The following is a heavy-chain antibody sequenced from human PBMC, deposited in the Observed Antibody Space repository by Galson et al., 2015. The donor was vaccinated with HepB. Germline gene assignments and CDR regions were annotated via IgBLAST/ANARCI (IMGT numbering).Heavy chain of an antibody. D-gene: IGHD3-10*01. J-gene: IGHJ4*02. V-gene: IGHV3-15*01. CDR2: IKSRTDGGTT. CDR3: ARDDGMVRGVMRY. CDR1: GFTFSNAW. Sequence: SLRLSCAASGFTFSNAWMSWVRQAPGKGLEWVGRIKSRTDGGTTDNAAPVKGRFTISRDDSKNTLYLQMNSLRAEDTAVYYCARDDGMVRGVMRYWGQGTLVTVSS.